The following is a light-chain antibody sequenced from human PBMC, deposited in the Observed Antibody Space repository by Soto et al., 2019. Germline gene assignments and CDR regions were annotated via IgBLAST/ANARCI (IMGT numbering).Light chain of an antibody. CDR1: QSVSSN. J-gene: IGKJ4*01. Sequence: EIVMTQSPATLSVSPGERATLSCRASQSVSSNLAWYQQKPGQAPRLLIYGASTRATGIPARFSGSGSGTEFTLTISSLQSEDFAVYYCKQYNNWPPLIFGGGTKVEIK. V-gene: IGKV3-15*01. CDR2: GAS. CDR3: KQYNNWPPLI.